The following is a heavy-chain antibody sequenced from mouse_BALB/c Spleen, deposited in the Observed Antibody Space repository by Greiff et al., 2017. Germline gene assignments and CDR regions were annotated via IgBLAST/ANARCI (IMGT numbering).Heavy chain of an antibody. J-gene: IGHJ4*01. CDR3: ARDMITTAMDY. CDR2: ISSGGGNT. D-gene: IGHD2-4*01. V-gene: IGHV5-9*03. CDR1: GFTFSSYT. Sequence: EVMLVESGGGLVKPGGSLKLSCAASGFTFSSYTMSWVRQTPEKRLEWVATISSGGGNTYYPDSVKGRFTISRDNAKNNLYLQMSSLRSEDTALYYCARDMITTAMDYWGQGTSVTVSS.